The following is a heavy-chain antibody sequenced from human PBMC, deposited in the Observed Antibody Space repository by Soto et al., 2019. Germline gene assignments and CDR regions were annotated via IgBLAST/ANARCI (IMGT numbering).Heavy chain of an antibody. Sequence: GGSLRLSCAAYGFTFSSYIMNWVRQAPGKGLEWVSYISSSSSTIYYADSVKGRFTISRDNAKNSLYLQMNSLRDEDTAVYYCARDRGAYGDYVRAALAIYYYYGMDVWGQGTTVTVSS. V-gene: IGHV3-48*02. D-gene: IGHD4-17*01. CDR2: ISSSSSTI. CDR3: ARDRGAYGDYVRAALAIYYYYGMDV. J-gene: IGHJ6*02. CDR1: GFTFSSYI.